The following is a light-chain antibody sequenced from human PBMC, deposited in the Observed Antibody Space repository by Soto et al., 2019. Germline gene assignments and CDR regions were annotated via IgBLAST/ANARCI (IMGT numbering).Light chain of an antibody. CDR3: SSCTSSSTLM. CDR2: EVN. Sequence: QSALTQPASVSGSPGQSLTISCSGTSSDVGGYDYVSWYQQHPGKAPKLIIYEVNNRPSGVSNRFSGSKSGNTASLTISGLQAEDEADYYCSSCTSSSTLMFGGGTKLTVL. J-gene: IGLJ3*02. V-gene: IGLV2-14*01. CDR1: SSDVGGYDY.